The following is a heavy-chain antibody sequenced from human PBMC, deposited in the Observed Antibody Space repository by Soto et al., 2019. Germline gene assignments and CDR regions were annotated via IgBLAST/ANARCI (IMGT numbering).Heavy chain of an antibody. J-gene: IGHJ3*02. CDR3: AREILRRAVAANALDI. CDR2: IIPIFGTA. Sequence: QVQLVQSGAEVKKPGSSVKVSCKASGGTFSSYAISWVRQAPGQGLEWMGGIIPIFGTANYAQKFQGRVTITADESTSTAYMELSSLRSEDTAVYYCAREILRRAVAANALDIWGQGTMVTVSS. CDR1: GGTFSSYA. V-gene: IGHV1-69*01. D-gene: IGHD6-19*01.